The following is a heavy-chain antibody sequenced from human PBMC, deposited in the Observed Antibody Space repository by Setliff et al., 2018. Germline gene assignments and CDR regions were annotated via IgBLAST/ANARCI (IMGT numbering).Heavy chain of an antibody. CDR3: ARRPHYYDGSAYYYFFDY. D-gene: IGHD3-22*01. CDR2: IYFSGST. Sequence: PSETLSLTCTVSGGSISSTSYYWDWIRQPPGKGLEWIGTIYFSGSTYYNPSLKSRLTISVDTSKNQFSLKLSSVTTADTAVYYCARRPHYYDGSAYYYFFDYWGQGTLVTVSS. CDR1: GGSISSTSYY. J-gene: IGHJ4*02. V-gene: IGHV4-39*01.